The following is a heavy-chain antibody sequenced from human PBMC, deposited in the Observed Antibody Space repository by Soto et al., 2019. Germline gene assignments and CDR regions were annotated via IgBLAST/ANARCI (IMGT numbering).Heavy chain of an antibody. CDR2: IYHSGST. V-gene: IGHV4-34*01. CDR1: GGSFSGYY. Sequence: SETLSLTCAVYGGSFSGYYWSWIRQPPGKGLEWIGEIYHSGSTNYNPSLKSRVTISVDTSKNQFSLKLSSVTAADTAVYYCASGSQLLSDTYYFDYWGQGTLVTVSS. D-gene: IGHD2-2*01. CDR3: ASGSQLLSDTYYFDY. J-gene: IGHJ4*02.